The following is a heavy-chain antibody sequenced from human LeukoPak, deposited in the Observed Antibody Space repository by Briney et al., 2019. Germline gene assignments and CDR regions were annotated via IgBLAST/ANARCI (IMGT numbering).Heavy chain of an antibody. CDR1: GYSFTSYW. Sequence: GESLKISCKGSGYSFTSYWIGWVRQMPGKGLEWMGIIYPGDSDTRYSPSFQGQVTTSADKSISTAYLQWSSLKASDTAMYYCARGVYYDFWSGYPVDIWGQGTMVTVSS. V-gene: IGHV5-51*01. CDR3: ARGVYYDFWSGYPVDI. J-gene: IGHJ3*02. D-gene: IGHD3-3*01. CDR2: IYPGDSDT.